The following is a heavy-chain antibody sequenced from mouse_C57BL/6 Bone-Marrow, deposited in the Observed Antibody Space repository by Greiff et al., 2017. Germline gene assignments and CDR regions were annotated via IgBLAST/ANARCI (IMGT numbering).Heavy chain of an antibody. Sequence: EVMLVESGGGLVKPGGSLKLSCAASGFTFSSYTMSWVRQTPEKRLQWVAAFSGCGGTTYYPDSVKGRFTISRDNDKNILYLQMSSLRSEDTALYYCSRQVTTVLATKYFDVWGTGTTVTVSS. CDR1: GFTFSSYT. D-gene: IGHD1-1*01. J-gene: IGHJ1*03. CDR3: SRQVTTVLATKYFDV. CDR2: FSGCGGTT. V-gene: IGHV5-9*01.